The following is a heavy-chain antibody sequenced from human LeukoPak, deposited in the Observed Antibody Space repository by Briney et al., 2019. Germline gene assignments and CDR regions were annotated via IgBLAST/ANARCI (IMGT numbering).Heavy chain of an antibody. CDR1: GFTFSSYS. CDR3: ARDQVPYSGSSQYYFDY. D-gene: IGHD1-26*01. V-gene: IGHV3-48*01. J-gene: IGHJ4*02. CDR2: ISSSSSTI. Sequence: PGGSLRLSCAASGFTFSSYSMNWLRQAPGKGLEWVSYISSSSSTIYYADSVKGRFTISRDNAKNSLYLQMNSLRAEDTAVYYCARDQVPYSGSSQYYFDYWGQGTLVTVSS.